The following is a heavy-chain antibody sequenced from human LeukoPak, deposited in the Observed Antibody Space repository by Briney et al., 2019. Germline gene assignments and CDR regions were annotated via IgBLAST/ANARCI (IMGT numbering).Heavy chain of an antibody. CDR3: AFIPPRGYSYGFGYGDYL. Sequence: ASVKVSCKASGYTFTGYYMHWVRQAPAQGLEWMGWINPNSGGTNYAQKFQGRVTMTRDTSISTAYMELSRLRSDDTAVYYCAFIPPRGYSYGFGYGDYLWGQGTLVTVSS. V-gene: IGHV1-2*02. J-gene: IGHJ4*02. CDR2: INPNSGGT. CDR1: GYTFTGYY. D-gene: IGHD5-18*01.